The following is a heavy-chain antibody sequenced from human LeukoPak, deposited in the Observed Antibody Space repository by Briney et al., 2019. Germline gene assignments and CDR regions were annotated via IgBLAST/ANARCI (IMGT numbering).Heavy chain of an antibody. V-gene: IGHV3-48*03. CDR1: GFTFSSYE. CDR3: ARAYYSDAFDI. D-gene: IGHD3-10*01. CDR2: ISSSGSAI. J-gene: IGHJ3*02. Sequence: PGGSLRLSCAASGFTFSSYEMNWVRQAPGKGLEWVSHISSSGSAIYYADSVKGRFTISRDNAKNSLYLQMNSLRAEDTAVYYCARAYYSDAFDIWGQGTMVTVSS.